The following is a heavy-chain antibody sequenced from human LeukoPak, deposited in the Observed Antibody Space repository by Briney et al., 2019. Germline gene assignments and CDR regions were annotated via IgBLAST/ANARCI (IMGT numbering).Heavy chain of an antibody. J-gene: IGHJ4*02. CDR3: AGDGRTRFDY. CDR1: GFTFSSYS. D-gene: IGHD1-7*01. V-gene: IGHV3-66*01. Sequence: PGGSLRLSCAASGFTFSSYSMNWVRQAPGKGLEWVSVIYSGGSTYYADSVKGRFTISRDNSKNTLYLQMNSLRAEDTAVYYCAGDGRTRFDYWGQGTLVTVSS. CDR2: IYSGGST.